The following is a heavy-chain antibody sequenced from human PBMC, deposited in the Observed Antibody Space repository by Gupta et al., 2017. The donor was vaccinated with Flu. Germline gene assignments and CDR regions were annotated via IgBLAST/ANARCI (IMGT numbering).Heavy chain of an antibody. CDR3: AKSVYCSSSSCHFDY. J-gene: IGHJ4*02. D-gene: IGHD2-2*01. CDR2: ISASGGIT. CDR1: GFTFSSYA. V-gene: IGHV3-23*01. Sequence: EVQVLESGGGLVQPGGSLRLSCAASGFTFSSYAMNWVRQASGKGLEWVSTISASGGITLYADSVKGRFTISRDNSKNTLYLQMNSLRAEDTAVYYCAKSVYCSSSSCHFDYWGQGTLVTVSS.